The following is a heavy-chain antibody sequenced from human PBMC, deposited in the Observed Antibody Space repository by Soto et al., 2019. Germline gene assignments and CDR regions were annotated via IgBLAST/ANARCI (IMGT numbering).Heavy chain of an antibody. CDR3: ARRITGTRPGFDY. Sequence: TSETLSLTCTVSGGSISSISSYWGCIRQPPGKGLEWIGTIYYAGSTFYNPSLKSRVTISVDTSKNQFSLKLSSVTAADAAVYYCARRITGTRPGFDYWGQGALVTVSS. V-gene: IGHV4-39*01. J-gene: IGHJ4*02. CDR1: GGSISSISSY. CDR2: IYYAGST. D-gene: IGHD1-20*01.